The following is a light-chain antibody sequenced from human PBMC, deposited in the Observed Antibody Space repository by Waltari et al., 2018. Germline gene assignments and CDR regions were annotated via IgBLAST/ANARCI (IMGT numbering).Light chain of an antibody. Sequence: SGSARQGGSSSLAWYQEKPGQAPRLLIYGASTRATGIPGRISGSGSGAEFTLTISSLQSEDSAVYYCQQYKAWPRTFGQGTKLEVK. J-gene: IGKJ1*01. CDR2: GAS. CDR1: QGGSSS. CDR3: QQYKAWPRT. V-gene: IGKV3-15*01.